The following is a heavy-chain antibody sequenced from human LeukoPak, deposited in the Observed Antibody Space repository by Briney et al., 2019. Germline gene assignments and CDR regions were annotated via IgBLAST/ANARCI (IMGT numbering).Heavy chain of an antibody. Sequence: GASVKVSCKASGYTFTSYGISWVRQAPGQGLEWMGWISAYNGNTNYAQKLQGRVTMTTDTSTSTAYMELRSLRSEDTAVYYCARVAGGGDRLAGNYFDYWGQGTLVTVSS. CDR3: ARVAGGGDRLAGNYFDY. J-gene: IGHJ4*02. V-gene: IGHV1-18*01. CDR2: ISAYNGNT. CDR1: GYTFTSYG. D-gene: IGHD2-21*02.